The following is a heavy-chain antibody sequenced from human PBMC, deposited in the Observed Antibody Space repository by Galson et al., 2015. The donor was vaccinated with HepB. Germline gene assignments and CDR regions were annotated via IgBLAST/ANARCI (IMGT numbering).Heavy chain of an antibody. D-gene: IGHD3-10*01. J-gene: IGHJ4*02. V-gene: IGHV3-23*01. CDR3: AKGPRDTSFLWSGAY. Sequence: SLRLSCAASGFTYRDYVMSWVRQTPGKGLEWVSGLTPRGETTSYADSVRGRFTISRDNSKNTLYLQIHSLRAEDTAFYYCAKGPRDTSFLWSGAYWGQGTPVTVSS. CDR1: GFTYRDYV. CDR2: LTPRGETT.